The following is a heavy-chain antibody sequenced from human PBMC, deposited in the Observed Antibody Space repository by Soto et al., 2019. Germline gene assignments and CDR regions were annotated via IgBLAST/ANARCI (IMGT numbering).Heavy chain of an antibody. D-gene: IGHD6-13*01. Sequence: GGSLILSCAASGFTFSSYGMHWVRQAPGKGLEWVAVIWYDGSNKYYADSVKGRFTISRDNSKNTLYLQMNSLRAEDTAVYYCAREGGYSSSWYFDYWGQGTLVTVSS. V-gene: IGHV3-33*01. CDR1: GFTFSSYG. CDR2: IWYDGSNK. J-gene: IGHJ4*02. CDR3: AREGGYSSSWYFDY.